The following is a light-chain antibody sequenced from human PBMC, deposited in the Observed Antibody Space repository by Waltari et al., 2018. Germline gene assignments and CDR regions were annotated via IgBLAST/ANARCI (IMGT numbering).Light chain of an antibody. J-gene: IGKJ1*01. V-gene: IGKV1-5*03. CDR3: QQYNTFWT. Sequence: DIQMTQSPSTLSASVGDRVTITCRDSQSINRWLAWYQLKPGKAPKVLIFEASNLQGGVPSRFSGSGSGTEFTLTISSLQPDDFATYYCQQYNTFWTFGQGTKVEIK. CDR2: EAS. CDR1: QSINRW.